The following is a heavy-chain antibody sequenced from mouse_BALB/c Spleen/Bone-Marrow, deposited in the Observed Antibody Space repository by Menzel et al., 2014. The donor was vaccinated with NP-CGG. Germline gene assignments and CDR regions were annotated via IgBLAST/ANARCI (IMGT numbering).Heavy chain of an antibody. V-gene: IGHV1-69*02. CDR1: GYTFTSYW. Sequence: VQLQQSGADLVKPGASVKLSCKASGYTFTSYWMHWVKQRPGQGLEWIGEIDPSDSYTNDNQKFKGKATLTVDKSSSTAYMQLSSLTSEDSAVYYCARGLYGDSVYWGQGTTLTVSS. CDR2: IDPSDSYT. CDR3: ARGLYGDSVY. D-gene: IGHD2-13*01. J-gene: IGHJ2*01.